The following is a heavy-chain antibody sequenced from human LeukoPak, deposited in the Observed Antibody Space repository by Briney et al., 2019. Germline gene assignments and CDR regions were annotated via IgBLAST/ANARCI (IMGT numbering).Heavy chain of an antibody. CDR3: ARDLIAVAGPRRPEYFQH. V-gene: IGHV1-18*01. Sequence: ASVKVSCKASGYTFTSYGISWVRQAPGQGLEWMGWISAYNGNTNYAQKLQGRVTMTTDTSTSTAYMELRSLRSDDTAVYYCARDLIAVAGPRRPEYFQHWGQGTLVTVSS. CDR1: GYTFTSYG. J-gene: IGHJ1*01. CDR2: ISAYNGNT. D-gene: IGHD6-19*01.